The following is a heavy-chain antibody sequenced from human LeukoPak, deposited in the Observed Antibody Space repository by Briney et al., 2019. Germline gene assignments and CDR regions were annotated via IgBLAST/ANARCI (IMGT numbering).Heavy chain of an antibody. CDR1: GFTFSYYA. CDR3: AKAFNYGSGYNYKTFDS. J-gene: IGHJ4*02. D-gene: IGHD3-10*01. Sequence: GGSLRLSCAASGFTFSYYAMSWVRQAPGEGLEWVSGMTGTDGSTYYADSVKGRFTISRDNSKSALYLQMNSLRAEDTALYYCAKAFNYGSGYNYKTFDSWGQGTLVTVSS. CDR2: MTGTDGST. V-gene: IGHV3-23*01.